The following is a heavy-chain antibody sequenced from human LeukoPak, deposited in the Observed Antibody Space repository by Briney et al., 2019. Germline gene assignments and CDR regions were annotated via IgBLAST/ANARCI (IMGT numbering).Heavy chain of an antibody. Sequence: SETLSLTCAVYGGSFSGYYWSWIRQPPGKGLEWIGEVNHSGSTNYNPSLKSRVTISVDTSKNQFSLKLSSVTAADTAVYYCARRDGDYEIDYWGQGTLVTVSS. J-gene: IGHJ4*02. CDR2: VNHSGST. CDR3: ARRDGDYEIDY. CDR1: GGSFSGYY. V-gene: IGHV4-34*01. D-gene: IGHD4-17*01.